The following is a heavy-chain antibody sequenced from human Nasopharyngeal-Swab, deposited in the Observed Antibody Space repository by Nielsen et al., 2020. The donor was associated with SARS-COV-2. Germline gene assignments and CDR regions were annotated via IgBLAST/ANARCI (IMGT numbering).Heavy chain of an antibody. CDR1: GGSFSGYY. CDR3: AREGPPAGWYSGSYYQSVKWYFDL. D-gene: IGHD1-26*01. CDR2: INHSGST. Sequence: LRLSCTVYGGSFSGYYWSWIRQPPGKGLEWIGEINHSGSTNYNPSLKSRVTISVDTSKNQFSLKLSSVTAADTAVYYCAREGPPAGWYSGSYYQSVKWYFDLWGRGTLVTVSS. J-gene: IGHJ2*01. V-gene: IGHV4-34*01.